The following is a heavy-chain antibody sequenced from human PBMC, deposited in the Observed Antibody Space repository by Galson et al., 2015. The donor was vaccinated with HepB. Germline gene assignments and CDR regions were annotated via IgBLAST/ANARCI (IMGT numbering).Heavy chain of an antibody. CDR3: ARLGNEDYHYYGMAF. D-gene: IGHD4/OR15-4a*01. Sequence: QSGAEVKKPGESLKISCKGSGYSFTSHWIGWVRQMPGKGLECMGIIYPGDSEIRYSPSFQGQVTISADKSISTAYLHWTSLKASDTAMYYCARLGNEDYHYYGMAFWGPGTSVPVSS. CDR1: GYSFTSHW. J-gene: IGHJ6*02. CDR2: IYPGDSEI. V-gene: IGHV5-51*01.